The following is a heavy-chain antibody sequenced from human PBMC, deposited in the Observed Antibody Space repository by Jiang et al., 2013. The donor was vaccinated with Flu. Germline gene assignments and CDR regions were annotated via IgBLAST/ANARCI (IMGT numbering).Heavy chain of an antibody. CDR2: IYYSGST. J-gene: IGHJ4*02. CDR1: GGSISSGGYY. CDR3: AGLRFLEWWFDY. D-gene: IGHD3-3*01. Sequence: GPGLVKPSQTLSLTCTVSGGSISSGGYYWSWIRQHPGKGLEWIGYIYYSGSTYYNPSLKSRVTISVDTSKNQFSLKLSSVTAADTAVYYCAGLRFLEWWFDYWGQGTLVTVSS. V-gene: IGHV4-31*03.